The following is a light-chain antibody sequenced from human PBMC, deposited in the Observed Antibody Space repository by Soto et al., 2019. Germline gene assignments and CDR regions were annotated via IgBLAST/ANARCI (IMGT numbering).Light chain of an antibody. CDR2: KAS. V-gene: IGKV1-5*03. Sequence: DIQMTQSPSTLSASVGDRVTITCRASQSISSWLAWYQQKPGKAPKLLIYKASSLESAVPSRFSGSGSGTDVTLTISSLQPDDFATYYCQQYNSYLYTFGQGTKLEIK. CDR1: QSISSW. CDR3: QQYNSYLYT. J-gene: IGKJ2*01.